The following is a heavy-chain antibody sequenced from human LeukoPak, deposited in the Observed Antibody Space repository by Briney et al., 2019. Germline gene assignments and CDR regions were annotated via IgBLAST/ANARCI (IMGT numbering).Heavy chain of an antibody. CDR2: IYPGDSDT. D-gene: IGHD3-10*01. V-gene: IGHV5-51*01. CDR3: ARSAPGRADEIWFGELSPFYYYYGMDV. CDR1: GYSFTSYW. Sequence: GESLKISCKGSGYSFTSYWIGWVRQMPGKGLEWMGIIYPGDSDTRYSPSFQGQVTISADKSISTAYLQWSSLKASDTAMYYCARSAPGRADEIWFGELSPFYYYYGMDVWGQGTTVTVSS. J-gene: IGHJ6*02.